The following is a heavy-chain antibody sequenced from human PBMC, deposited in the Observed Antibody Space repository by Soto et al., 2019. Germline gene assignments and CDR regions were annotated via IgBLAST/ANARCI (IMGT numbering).Heavy chain of an antibody. D-gene: IGHD7-27*01. V-gene: IGHV4-34*01. J-gene: IGHJ6*03. CDR3: ARGYRLGPDYYYYYMDV. Sequence: SETLSLTCAVYGGSFSGYYWSWIRQPPGKGLEWIGEINHSGSTNYNPSLKSRVTISVDTSKNQFSLKLSSVTAADTAVYYCARGYRLGPDYYYYYMDVWGKGTTVTV. CDR1: GGSFSGYY. CDR2: INHSGST.